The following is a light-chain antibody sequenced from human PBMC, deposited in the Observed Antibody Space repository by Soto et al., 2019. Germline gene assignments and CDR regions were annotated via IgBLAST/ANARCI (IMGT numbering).Light chain of an antibody. CDR1: QRVSSSY. J-gene: IGKJ1*01. V-gene: IGKV3-20*01. CDR2: GSS. Sequence: EIVLTQSPGTLSLSPGERATLSCRASQRVSSSYLAWYQQKPGQAPRLLIYGSSSRATGIPDRFSGSGSGTDFTLTISRLEPEDFAVYSCQQSGSSWTFGQGTKVEIK. CDR3: QQSGSSWT.